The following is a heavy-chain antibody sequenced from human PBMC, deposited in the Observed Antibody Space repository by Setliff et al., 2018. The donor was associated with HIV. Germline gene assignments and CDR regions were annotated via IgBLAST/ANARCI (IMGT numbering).Heavy chain of an antibody. D-gene: IGHD1-1*01. CDR3: ARKDWTVAALEY. CDR2: IYISGST. J-gene: IGHJ4*02. Sequence: ASETLSLTCPVSGGSISRYYWSWIRQFPGKGLEWIGYIYISGSTDYSPSLKSRVTISADTSKNQVSLKLTSVTAADSAVYYCARKDWTVAALEYWGQGTLVTVSS. V-gene: IGHV4-4*09. CDR1: GGSISRYY.